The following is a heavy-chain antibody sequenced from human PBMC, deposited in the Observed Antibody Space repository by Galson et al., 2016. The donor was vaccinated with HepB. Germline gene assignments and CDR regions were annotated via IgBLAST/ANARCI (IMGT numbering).Heavy chain of an antibody. D-gene: IGHD3-3*01. CDR1: GGSVSGSTYF. CDR3: ARAFYDFSSGPYFDS. Sequence: SETLSLTCNVSGGSVSGSTYFWGWVRQPPGKGLEWIGSVYHTGSFYYNPSLKSRVTISADTSKRHFTLRLSSLTAADTAVYFCARAFYDFSSGPYFDSWGQGILVAVSS. J-gene: IGHJ4*02. CDR2: VYHTGSF. V-gene: IGHV4-39*02.